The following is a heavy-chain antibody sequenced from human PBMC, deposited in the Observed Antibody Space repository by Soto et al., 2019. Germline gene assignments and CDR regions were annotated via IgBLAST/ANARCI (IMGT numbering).Heavy chain of an antibody. CDR1: GGSISSGDYY. J-gene: IGHJ6*02. V-gene: IGHV4-30-4*01. CDR3: ARAKAELHYDFWSGMALASHYYGMDV. Sequence: SETLSLTCTVSGGSISSGDYYWSWIRQPPGKGLEWIGYIYYSGSTYYNPSLRSRVTISVDTSKNQFSLKLSSVTAADTAVYYCARAKAELHYDFWSGMALASHYYGMDVWCQGTTVTVSS. D-gene: IGHD3-3*01. CDR2: IYYSGST.